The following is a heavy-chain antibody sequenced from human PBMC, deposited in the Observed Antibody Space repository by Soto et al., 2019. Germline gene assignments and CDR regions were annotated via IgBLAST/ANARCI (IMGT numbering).Heavy chain of an antibody. CDR3: ASGAVAGLDY. D-gene: IGHD6-19*01. CDR1: GGSISSGGYF. J-gene: IGHJ4*02. V-gene: IGHV4-31*03. Sequence: QVHLQESGPGLVKPSQTLSLTCTVSGGSISSGGYFWSWIRQHPGKGLEGLGYIYHSGSTYYNPSLKSRASISVDTSKNPFSLKLTSVTAADTAVYYCASGAVAGLDYWGQGILVTVSS. CDR2: IYHSGST.